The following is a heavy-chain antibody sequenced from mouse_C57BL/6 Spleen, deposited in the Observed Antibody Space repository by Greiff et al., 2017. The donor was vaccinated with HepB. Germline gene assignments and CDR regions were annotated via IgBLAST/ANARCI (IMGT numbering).Heavy chain of an antibody. CDR3: ARGLSGSYFDY. CDR1: GFTFSSYA. J-gene: IGHJ2*01. Sequence: DVKLVESGGGLVKPGGSLKLSCAASGFTFSSYAMSWVRQTPEKRLEWVATISDGGSYTYYPDNVKGRFTISRDNAKNNLYLQMSHMKSEDTAMYYCARGLSGSYFDYWGQGTTLTVSS. CDR2: ISDGGSYT. D-gene: IGHD4-1*01. V-gene: IGHV5-4*03.